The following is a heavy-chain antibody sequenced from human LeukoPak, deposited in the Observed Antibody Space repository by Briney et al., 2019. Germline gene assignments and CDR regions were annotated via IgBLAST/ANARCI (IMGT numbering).Heavy chain of an antibody. Sequence: SETLSLTCTVSGGSISSGSYCWSWIRQPAGKGLEWIVRIYTSGSTNYNPSLKSRVTISVDTSKNQFSLKLSSVTAADTAVYYCARDPYCGGDCVDWFDPWGQGTLVTVSS. V-gene: IGHV4-61*02. CDR1: GGSISSGSYC. CDR3: ARDPYCGGDCVDWFDP. CDR2: IYTSGST. D-gene: IGHD2-21*01. J-gene: IGHJ5*02.